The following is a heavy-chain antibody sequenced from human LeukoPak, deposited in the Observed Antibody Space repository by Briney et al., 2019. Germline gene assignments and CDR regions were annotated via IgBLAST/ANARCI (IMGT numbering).Heavy chain of an antibody. D-gene: IGHD3-22*01. CDR3: ARDSSGYYYFDY. J-gene: IGHJ4*02. CDR2: IYTSGST. V-gene: IGHV4-61*02. CDR1: GGSISSGSYY. Sequence: SQTLSLTCTVSGGSISSGSYYWSWLRQPAGKGLEWIGRIYTSGSTNYNPSLKSRVTISVDTSKNPFSLKLSSVTAADTAVYYCARDSSGYYYFDYWGQGTLVTVSS.